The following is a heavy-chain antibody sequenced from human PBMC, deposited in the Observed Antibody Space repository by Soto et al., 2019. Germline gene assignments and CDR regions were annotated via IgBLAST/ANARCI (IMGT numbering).Heavy chain of an antibody. CDR3: ASLAAAGNEPRYY. CDR1: GFTFSSYA. D-gene: IGHD6-13*01. J-gene: IGHJ4*02. V-gene: IGHV3-30-3*01. Sequence: QVQLVESGGGVVQPGRSLRLSCAASGFTFSSYAMHWVRQAPGKGLEWVAVISYDGSNKYYADSVKGLFTISRDNSKNTLYLQMNSLRAEDTAVYYCASLAAAGNEPRYYWGQGTLFTFSS. CDR2: ISYDGSNK.